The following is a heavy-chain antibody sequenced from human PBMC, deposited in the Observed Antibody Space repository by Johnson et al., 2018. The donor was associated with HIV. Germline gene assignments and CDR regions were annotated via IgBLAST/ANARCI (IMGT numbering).Heavy chain of an antibody. Sequence: VQLVESGGGLVRPGGSLRLSCAASGFTFSSYAMNWVRQPPGEGLEWVSTVGGSTSSTSYADSVKGRFTISRDNAKNSLYLQMNSLRAEDTAVYYCTTASFGVIVHAFDIWGQVTMVTVSS. J-gene: IGHJ3*02. CDR1: GFTFSSYA. V-gene: IGHV3-23*04. CDR2: VGGSTSST. CDR3: TTASFGVIVHAFDI. D-gene: IGHD3-3*01.